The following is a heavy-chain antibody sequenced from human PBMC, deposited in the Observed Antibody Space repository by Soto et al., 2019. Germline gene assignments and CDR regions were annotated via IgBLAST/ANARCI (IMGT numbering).Heavy chain of an antibody. D-gene: IGHD4-4*01. J-gene: IGHJ6*03. V-gene: IGHV4-34*01. CDR1: GGSFSGYY. Sequence: LSLTCAVYGGSFSGYYWSWIRQPPGKGLEWIGEINHSGSTNYNPSLKSRVTISVDTSKNQFSLKLSSVTAADTAVYYCARGLQGYYMDFWDKGTTGTVSS. CDR3: ARGLQGYYMDF. CDR2: INHSGST.